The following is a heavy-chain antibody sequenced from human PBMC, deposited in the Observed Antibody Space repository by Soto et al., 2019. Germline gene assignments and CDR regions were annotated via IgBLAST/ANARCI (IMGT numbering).Heavy chain of an antibody. J-gene: IGHJ4*02. CDR1: GGSISSSSYY. D-gene: IGHD3-10*01. CDR3: AGITMVRGVTGDY. CDR2: IYYSGST. V-gene: IGHV4-39*01. Sequence: SETLSLTCTVSGGSISSSSYYWGWIRQPPGKGLEWIGSIYYSGSTYYNPALKSRVTISVDTSKNQFSLKLSSVTAADTAVYYCAGITMVRGVTGDYWGQGTLLTVSS.